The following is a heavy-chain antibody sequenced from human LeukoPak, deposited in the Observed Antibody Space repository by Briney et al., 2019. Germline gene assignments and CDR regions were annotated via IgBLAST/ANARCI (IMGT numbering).Heavy chain of an antibody. CDR3: ARGLAVAGTGLVHYYMDV. CDR2: IYTSGST. J-gene: IGHJ6*03. D-gene: IGHD6-19*01. CDR1: GGSISSNFYY. Sequence: SQTLSLTCTVSGGSISSNFYYWGWIRQPPGKGLEWIGRIYTSGSTNYNPSLKSRVTMSVDTSKNQFSLKLSSVTAADTAVYYCARGLAVAGTGLVHYYMDVWGKGTTVTISS. V-gene: IGHV4-61*02.